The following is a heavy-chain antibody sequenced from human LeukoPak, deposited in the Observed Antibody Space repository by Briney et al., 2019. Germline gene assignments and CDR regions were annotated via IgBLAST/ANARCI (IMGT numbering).Heavy chain of an antibody. Sequence: SETLSLTCTVSGGSIYNNYWTWIRQPPGKGLEWIGYVYSNGSTNYCPSLKSRVTMSIETSRSQFSLTVTSVTAADTAVYYCASGTFDGPLYGTYWYFHFWGRGTLVTVSS. J-gene: IGHJ2*01. CDR3: ASGTFDGPLYGTYWYFHF. CDR2: VYSNGST. D-gene: IGHD1-14*01. V-gene: IGHV4-59*01. CDR1: GGSIYNNY.